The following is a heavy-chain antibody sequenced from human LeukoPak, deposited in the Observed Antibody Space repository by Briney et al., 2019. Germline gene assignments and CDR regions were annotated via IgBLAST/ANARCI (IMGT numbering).Heavy chain of an antibody. V-gene: IGHV3-21*01. CDR2: ISSSSSYI. Sequence: GGSLRLSCAASGFTFSSHWMHWVRQAPGKGLEWVSSISSSSSYIYYADSVKGRFTISRDNAKDSLYLQMNSLRAEDTAVYYCARELWFDYWGQGTLVTVSS. J-gene: IGHJ4*02. D-gene: IGHD5-18*01. CDR1: GFTFSSHW. CDR3: ARELWFDY.